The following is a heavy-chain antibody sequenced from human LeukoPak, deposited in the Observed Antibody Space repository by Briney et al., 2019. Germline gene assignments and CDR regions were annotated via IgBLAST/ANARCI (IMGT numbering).Heavy chain of an antibody. CDR2: VGGSGSST. CDR1: GFTFSGYA. J-gene: IGHJ4*02. CDR3: AKAYGSGYYYAYFDN. D-gene: IGHD3-10*01. Sequence: GGSLRLSCAASGFTFSGYAMNWIRQAPGKGLEWVSAVGGSGSSTYYADSVKGRFTISRDNSKNTLFLQMNSLTAEDTAMYYCAKAYGSGYYYAYFDNWGQGALVTVSS. V-gene: IGHV3-23*01.